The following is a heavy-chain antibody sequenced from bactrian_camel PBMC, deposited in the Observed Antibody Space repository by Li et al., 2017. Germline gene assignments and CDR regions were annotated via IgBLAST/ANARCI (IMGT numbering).Heavy chain of an antibody. CDR2: IDTVGGT. D-gene: IGHD1*01. CDR1: GYTYSSYC. J-gene: IGHJ4*01. V-gene: IGHV3S26*01. Sequence: HVQLVESGGGSVQAGGSLRLSCAASGYTYSSYCMAWFRQAPGKEREGVAAIDTVGGTSYAQSVKGRFTISQDNAKNSVDLQMNSLKPDDTAVYYCAATGQMLSVAGCRTQGTQVTVS.